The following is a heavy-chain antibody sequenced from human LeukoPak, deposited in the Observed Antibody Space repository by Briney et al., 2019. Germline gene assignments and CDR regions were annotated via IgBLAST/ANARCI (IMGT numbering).Heavy chain of an antibody. V-gene: IGHV1-46*03. Sequence: ASVKVSCKASGYTCTSYYMHWVRQAPGQGLEWMGIINPSGGSTRYAQKFQGRVTMTRDTSTSTAYMELSSLRSEDTAVYYCARLYGDPPGYFDLWGRGTLVTVSS. J-gene: IGHJ2*01. CDR1: GYTCTSYY. CDR3: ARLYGDPPGYFDL. CDR2: INPSGGST. D-gene: IGHD4-17*01.